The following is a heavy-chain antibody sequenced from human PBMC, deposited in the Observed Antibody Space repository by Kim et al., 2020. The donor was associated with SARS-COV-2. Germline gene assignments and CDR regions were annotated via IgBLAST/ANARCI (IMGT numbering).Heavy chain of an antibody. D-gene: IGHD1-7*01. J-gene: IGHJ6*02. V-gene: IGHV4-39*01. CDR3: ARQRGTQRVLAYYYGMDV. Sequence: SETLSLTCTVSGGSISSSSYYWGWIRQPPGKGLEWIGSIYYSGSTYYNPSLKSRVTISVDTSKNQFSLKLSSVTAADTAVYYCARQRGTQRVLAYYYGMDVWGQGTTVTVSS. CDR2: IYYSGST. CDR1: GGSISSSSYY.